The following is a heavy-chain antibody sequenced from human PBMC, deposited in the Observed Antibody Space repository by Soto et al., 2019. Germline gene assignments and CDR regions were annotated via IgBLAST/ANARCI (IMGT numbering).Heavy chain of an antibody. J-gene: IGHJ4*02. CDR2: INPSGGST. D-gene: IGHD3-16*01. CDR1: GYTFTSYY. Sequence: QVQLVQSGAEVKKPGASVKVSCKASGYTFTSYYMHWVRQAPGQGLEWMGIINPSGGSTSYAQKFQGRVTMTRDTSTSTVYMELSSLRSEDTAVYYCARDIPAPTLRLGESDGVDYWGQGTLVTVSS. CDR3: ARDIPAPTLRLGESDGVDY. V-gene: IGHV1-46*01.